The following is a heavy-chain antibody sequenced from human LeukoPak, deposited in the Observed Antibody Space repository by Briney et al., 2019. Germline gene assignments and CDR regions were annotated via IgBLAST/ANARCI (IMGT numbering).Heavy chain of an antibody. Sequence: GASVKVSCKASGGTFSSYAISWVRQAPGQGLEWMGGIIPIFGTANYAQKFQGRVTITADESTSTAYMELSSLRSEDTAVYYCAKGRGLFVLVPADLDYWGQGTLVTVSS. J-gene: IGHJ4*02. V-gene: IGHV1-69*13. CDR1: GGTFSSYA. D-gene: IGHD2-2*01. CDR3: AKGRGLFVLVPADLDY. CDR2: IIPIFGTA.